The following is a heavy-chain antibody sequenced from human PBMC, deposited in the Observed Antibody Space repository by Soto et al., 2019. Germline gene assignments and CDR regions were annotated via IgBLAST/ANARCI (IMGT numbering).Heavy chain of an antibody. CDR3: ARVGPAHYYDSSGYYSPLDY. CDR2: IIPMFGTA. V-gene: IGHV1-69*01. D-gene: IGHD3-22*01. CDR1: GDTFSSYA. Sequence: QVQLVQSGAEVKKPGSSVKVSCKASGDTFSSYAINWVRQAPVQGLEWMGGIIPMFGTANYAQKFKGRVTTTAGESTSTVYMELSSLRSEDTAVYYCARVGPAHYYDSSGYYSPLDYWGQGTLVTVSS. J-gene: IGHJ4*02.